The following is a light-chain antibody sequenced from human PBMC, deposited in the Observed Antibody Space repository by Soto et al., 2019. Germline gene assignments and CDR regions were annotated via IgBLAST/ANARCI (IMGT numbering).Light chain of an antibody. Sequence: QSVLTQPPSASGSPGQSVTISCTGTSSDIGAYNYVSWYQQHPGKVPKLIIHEVTKRPSGVPDRFSASTSGNTASLTVSGLQAEDEADYYCSSHGGANNFYVFGTGTKVTVL. CDR2: EVT. V-gene: IGLV2-8*01. CDR3: SSHGGANNFYV. CDR1: SSDIGAYNY. J-gene: IGLJ1*01.